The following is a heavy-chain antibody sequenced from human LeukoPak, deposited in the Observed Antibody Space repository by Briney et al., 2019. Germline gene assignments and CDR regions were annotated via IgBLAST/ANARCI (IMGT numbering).Heavy chain of an antibody. V-gene: IGHV1-69*13. CDR1: GGTFSSYA. Sequence: SVKVSCKASGGTFSSYAISWVRQAPGQGLEWMGGIIPIFGTANYAQKFQGRVTITADESTSTAYMELSSLRSEDTAVYYCATRGNCSSTSCYPPYYYYMDVWGKGTTVTVSS. J-gene: IGHJ6*03. D-gene: IGHD2-2*01. CDR2: IIPIFGTA. CDR3: ATRGNCSSTSCYPPYYYYMDV.